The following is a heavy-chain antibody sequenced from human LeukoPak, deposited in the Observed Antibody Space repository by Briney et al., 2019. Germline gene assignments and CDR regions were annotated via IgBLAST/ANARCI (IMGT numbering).Heavy chain of an antibody. V-gene: IGHV4-30-2*01. Sequence: SQTLSLTCTVSGGSISSGGYYWSWIRQPPGKGLEWIGYIYHSGSTYYNPSLKSRVTISVDRSKNQFSLKLSSVTAADTAVYYCARGTAATYGFDPWGQGTLVTVSS. J-gene: IGHJ5*02. CDR2: IYHSGST. CDR1: GGSISSGGYY. CDR3: ARGTAATYGFDP. D-gene: IGHD1-26*01.